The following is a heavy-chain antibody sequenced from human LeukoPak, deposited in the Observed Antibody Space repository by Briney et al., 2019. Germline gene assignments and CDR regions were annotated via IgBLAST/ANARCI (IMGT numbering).Heavy chain of an antibody. CDR2: ISYDGSNK. Sequence: GGSLRLSCAASGFTFSSYAMHWVRQAPGKGLEWVAVISYDGSNKYHADSVKGRFTISRDNSKNTLYLQMNSLRAEDTALYYCAKDQGRIQLYLLPYFDYWGQGTLVTVSS. CDR3: AKDQGRIQLYLLPYFDY. D-gene: IGHD5-18*01. V-gene: IGHV3-30-3*01. CDR1: GFTFSSYA. J-gene: IGHJ4*02.